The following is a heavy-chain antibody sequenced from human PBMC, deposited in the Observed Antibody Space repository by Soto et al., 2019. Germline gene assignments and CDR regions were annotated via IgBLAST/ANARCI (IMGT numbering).Heavy chain of an antibody. Sequence: QVQLVQSGAEVKKPGSSVKVSCKTSGGTFNSYGLSWVRQAPGQGPEWMGQIIPIFGTAKYAQRFQGRLTISADESTSTVYMELSSLRSDDTAMYYCARDKFSNYFDPWGQGTLVTVSS. V-gene: IGHV1-69*01. J-gene: IGHJ5*02. CDR3: ARDKFSNYFDP. CDR1: GGTFNSYG. D-gene: IGHD4-4*01. CDR2: IIPIFGTA.